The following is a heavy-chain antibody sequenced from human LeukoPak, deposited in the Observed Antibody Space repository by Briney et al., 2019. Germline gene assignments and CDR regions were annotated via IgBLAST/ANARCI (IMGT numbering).Heavy chain of an antibody. D-gene: IGHD4-17*01. J-gene: IGHJ4*02. CDR1: GFTFSSYS. CDR2: ISSSSSYI. Sequence: GGSLRLSCAASGFTFSSYSMNWVRQAPGKGLEWVSSISSSSSYIYYADSVKGRFTISRDNANNSLYLQMNSLRAEDTAVYYCARGRVYGDYVFDYWGQGTLVTVSS. CDR3: ARGRVYGDYVFDY. V-gene: IGHV3-21*01.